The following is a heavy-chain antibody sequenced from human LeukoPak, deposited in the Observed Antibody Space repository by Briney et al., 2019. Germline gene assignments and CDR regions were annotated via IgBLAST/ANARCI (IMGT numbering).Heavy chain of an antibody. D-gene: IGHD4-17*01. CDR3: ARIYGDYGYYYYGMDV. Sequence: ASVKVSCKASGYTFTNYYIRWMRQAPGEGLEWMGWINPSSGATNYAQKFQGRVTVTRDTSITTAYMELSNLRSDDTAVYYCARIYGDYGYYYYGMDVWGQGTTVTVSS. J-gene: IGHJ6*02. V-gene: IGHV1-2*02. CDR1: GYTFTNYY. CDR2: INPSSGAT.